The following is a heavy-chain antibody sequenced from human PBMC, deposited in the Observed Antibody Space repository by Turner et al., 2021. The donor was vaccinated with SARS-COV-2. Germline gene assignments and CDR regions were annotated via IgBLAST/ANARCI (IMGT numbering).Heavy chain of an antibody. CDR3: VKDMVRGVIYYYYGMDV. Sequence: EVQLVESGGGLVQPGRSLILSCAAAGFTFDDYAMHWVRQVPGKGLEWVSGISWNSGRIGYADSVKGRFTISRDNAKNSLYLQMNSLRAEDTALYYCVKDMVRGVIYYYYGMDVWGQGTTVTVSS. D-gene: IGHD3-10*01. CDR2: ISWNSGRI. V-gene: IGHV3-9*01. CDR1: GFTFDDYA. J-gene: IGHJ6*02.